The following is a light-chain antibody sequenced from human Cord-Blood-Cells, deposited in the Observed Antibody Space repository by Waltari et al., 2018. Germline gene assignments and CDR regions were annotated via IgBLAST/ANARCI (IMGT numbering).Light chain of an antibody. CDR1: SNNVGNQG. CDR3: SAWDSSLSACV. CDR2: RNN. J-gene: IGLJ3*02. Sequence: QAGLTQPPAVAKGVRQTATLTCTGNSNNVGNQGAAWLQQHQGHPPKLRYYRNNNRPKGTSERLDASRSGNTASLTSTGIQPEDAADYYCSAWDSSLSACVFGGGTKLTVL. V-gene: IGLV10-54*01.